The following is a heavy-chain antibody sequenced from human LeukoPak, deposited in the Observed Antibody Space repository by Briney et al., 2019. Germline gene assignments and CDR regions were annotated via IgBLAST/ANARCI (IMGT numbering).Heavy chain of an antibody. CDR2: NRSNGETI. CDR1: GLIYSRIA. CDR3: ARDELWCGESYAEYFQH. V-gene: IGHV3-23*01. Sequence: GGSVRLFCASCGLIYSRIAMSGVRQARGKGLVWVLANRSNGETIYSADFVEGRYTISGDNSRQTLYLQMNILRAEDTAVYYCARDELWCGESYAEYFQHWGQGTLVTVSS. D-gene: IGHD3-10*01. J-gene: IGHJ1*01.